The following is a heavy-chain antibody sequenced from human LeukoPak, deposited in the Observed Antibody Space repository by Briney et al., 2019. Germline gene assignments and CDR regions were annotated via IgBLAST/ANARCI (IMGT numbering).Heavy chain of an antibody. J-gene: IGHJ5*02. CDR3: ARGGYYGSGNDFRFDP. CDR1: GGSINSGRYY. CDR2: IYYSGST. Sequence: PSETLSLTCTVSGGSINSGRYYWSWIRQPPGKGLEWIGYIYYSGSTNYNPSLKSRVTISVDTSKNQFSLKLSSVTAADTAVYYCARGGYYGSGNDFRFDPWGQGTLVTVSS. V-gene: IGHV4-61*01. D-gene: IGHD3-10*01.